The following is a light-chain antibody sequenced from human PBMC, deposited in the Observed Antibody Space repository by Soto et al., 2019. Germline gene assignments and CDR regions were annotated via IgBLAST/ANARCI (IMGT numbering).Light chain of an antibody. J-gene: IGKJ5*01. CDR2: GAS. Sequence: EIVMTQSPATLSVSPGERATLSCRASQSVSSNLAWYQQKPGQAPRLLIYGASSRATCIPARFSGSVSGTESTLTIISLQTVDFAVYCFQQYNHLLTSGQVTRLQIK. V-gene: IGKV3D-15*01. CDR3: QQYNHLLT. CDR1: QSVSSN.